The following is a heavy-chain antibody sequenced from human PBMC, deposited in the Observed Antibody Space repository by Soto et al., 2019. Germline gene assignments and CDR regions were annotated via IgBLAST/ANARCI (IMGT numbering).Heavy chain of an antibody. CDR2: ISGSGGST. V-gene: IGHV3-23*01. CDR1: GFTFSSYA. Sequence: GGSLRLSCAASGFTFSSYAMSWVRQAPGKGLEWVSAISGSGGSTCYADSVKGRFTISRDNAKNTLYLQMNSLRAEDTAVYYCVRTSLVVAAATREDYWGQGTLVTVSS. CDR3: VRTSLVVAAATREDY. J-gene: IGHJ4*02. D-gene: IGHD2-15*01.